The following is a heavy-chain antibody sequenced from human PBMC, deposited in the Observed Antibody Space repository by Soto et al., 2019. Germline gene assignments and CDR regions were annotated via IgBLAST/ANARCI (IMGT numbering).Heavy chain of an antibody. CDR3: AREMGHARDRYYAMHV. Sequence: PGESLKISCKGSGFGFSNYWITWVRQMPGKGLEWMGRIDPSDSYTKYSPSFQGHVTISADKSISTAYLQWSSLKASDTAMYYCAREMGHARDRYYAMHVWGQGTTVTVSS. D-gene: IGHD2-2*01. V-gene: IGHV5-10-1*01. CDR2: IDPSDSYT. J-gene: IGHJ6*02. CDR1: GFGFSNYW.